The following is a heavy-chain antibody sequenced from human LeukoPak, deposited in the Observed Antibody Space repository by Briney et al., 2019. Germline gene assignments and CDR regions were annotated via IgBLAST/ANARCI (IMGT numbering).Heavy chain of an antibody. Sequence: RASETLSLTCTVSGDSIGTSPYYYCGWIRQSPGKGLEWIGSMSDSGTTYYNPSLSSRLSISIATSKTHFSLRLTSVTAADTAVYYCTRGQSIAAGANWGRRTLVTVSS. CDR2: MSDSGTT. D-gene: IGHD6-13*01. CDR3: TRGQSIAAGAN. CDR1: GDSIGTSPYYY. J-gene: IGHJ4*02. V-gene: IGHV4-39*07.